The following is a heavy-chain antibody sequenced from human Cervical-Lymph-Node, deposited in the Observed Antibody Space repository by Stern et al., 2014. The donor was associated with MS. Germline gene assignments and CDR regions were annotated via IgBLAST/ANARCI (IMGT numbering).Heavy chain of an antibody. D-gene: IGHD2-8*01. CDR2: VSPYNGNT. J-gene: IGHJ4*02. CDR1: GYTFSSYG. V-gene: IGHV1-18*01. CDR3: ARDLYQDTTGDLLVFVY. Sequence: VQLLESGPEVKKPGASVKVSCQTSGYTFSSYGVSWVRQAPGPGLEWMGWVSPYNGNTKYAQKFQGRVTMTTDTSTDTVYMDLRSLRSDDTAIYFCARDLYQDTTGDLLVFVYWGQGSLVTVSS.